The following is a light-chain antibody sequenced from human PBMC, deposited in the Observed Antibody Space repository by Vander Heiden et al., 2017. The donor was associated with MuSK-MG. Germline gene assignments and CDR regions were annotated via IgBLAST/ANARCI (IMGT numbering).Light chain of an antibody. Sequence: QSALTQPRSVSGSPGQSVTISCTGTSSDVGGYNYVSWYQQHPGNAPEVMIDDVSKRPSGVPDRFSGSKSGTTASLTISGLQAEDEADYYCCSYAGSYTVVFGGGTKLTVL. CDR2: DVS. J-gene: IGLJ2*01. CDR3: CSYAGSYTVV. CDR1: SSDVGGYNY. V-gene: IGLV2-11*01.